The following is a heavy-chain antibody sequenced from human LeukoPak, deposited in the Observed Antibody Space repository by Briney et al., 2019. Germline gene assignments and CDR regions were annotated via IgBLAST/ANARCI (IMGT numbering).Heavy chain of an antibody. Sequence: GGSLRLSCAASGFTFNDYYMSWTRQAPGKGLEWLSYIGRGGNPIYYADSVQGRFTISWDNANNSLYLHMNNLRAEDTAVYYCTISDYLEFFNYWGHGTLVTVSS. CDR2: IGRGGNPI. D-gene: IGHD5-12*01. CDR1: GFTFNDYY. V-gene: IGHV3-11*01. J-gene: IGHJ4*01. CDR3: TISDYLEFFNY.